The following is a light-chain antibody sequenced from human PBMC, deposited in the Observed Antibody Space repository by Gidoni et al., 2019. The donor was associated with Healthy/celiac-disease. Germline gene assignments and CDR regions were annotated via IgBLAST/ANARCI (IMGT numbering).Light chain of an antibody. J-gene: IGKJ3*01. CDR3: QQYNNWPG. Sequence: EIVMTQSPATLSVSPGERATLSCRASQSVSSNLAWYQQTPGQAPRLLIYGASTRATGIPARFSGSGSGTEFTLTISSLQSEDFAVYYCQQYNNWPGFXPXTKVDIK. CDR1: QSVSSN. CDR2: GAS. V-gene: IGKV3-15*01.